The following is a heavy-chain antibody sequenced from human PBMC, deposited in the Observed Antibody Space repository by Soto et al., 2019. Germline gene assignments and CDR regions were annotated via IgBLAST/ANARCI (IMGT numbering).Heavy chain of an antibody. J-gene: IGHJ6*02. CDR1: GGSISSGDYY. CDR2: IYYSGST. D-gene: IGHD6-6*01. Sequence: SEPLSLTCTVSGGSISSGDYYWSWIRQPPGKGLEWIGYIYYSGSTYYNLSLKSRVTISVDTSNNHFSLKLSSVTAADTSVYYCARDFPPISALPPSHYYGRDVWGHGTTVTVAS. CDR3: ARDFPPISALPPSHYYGRDV. V-gene: IGHV4-30-4*01.